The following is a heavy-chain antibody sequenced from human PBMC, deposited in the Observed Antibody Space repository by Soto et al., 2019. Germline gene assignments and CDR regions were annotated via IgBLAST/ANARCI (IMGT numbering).Heavy chain of an antibody. V-gene: IGHV3-33*01. CDR3: VRAAGYSGYDYVYYSGRDV. D-gene: IGHD5-12*01. Sequence: QVQLVESGGGVVQPGRSLRLSCAASGFTFSSYGMHWVRQAPGKGLEWVALVWYDGGNKYYVDSVKGRFTISRDNSKNTPYLEMNRPRDEDTAVYYCVRAAGYSGYDYVYYSGRDVWGQGTAVTVSS. J-gene: IGHJ6*02. CDR2: VWYDGGNK. CDR1: GFTFSSYG.